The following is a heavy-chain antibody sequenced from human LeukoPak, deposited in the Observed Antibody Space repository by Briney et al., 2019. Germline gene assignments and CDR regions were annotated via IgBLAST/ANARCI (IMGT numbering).Heavy chain of an antibody. CDR2: IDPNTGDS. V-gene: IGHV1-2*02. D-gene: IGHD2-15*01. CDR3: ARDKVAATRRGDY. CDR1: EYTFTGYY. J-gene: IGHJ4*02. Sequence: GASVKVSCKASEYTFTGYYIHWVRQAPGQGLEWMGWIDPNTGDSNYVQKFQGRVTMTRDTSISTAYMELSRLRSDDTAFYYCARDKVAATRRGDYWGQGTLVTVSS.